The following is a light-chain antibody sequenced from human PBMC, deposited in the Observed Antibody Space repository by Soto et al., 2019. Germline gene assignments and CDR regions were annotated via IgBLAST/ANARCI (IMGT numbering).Light chain of an antibody. Sequence: IQMTQSPSTLSASVEDSVTITCLAVQSISHWLALFQQKPAKAPELLIYDSSFLESGVPSRFSGSGSGTEFTLTISSLQSQDFATYFCQHTFNSPTWTFGHGTKVDIK. CDR1: QSISHW. J-gene: IGKJ1*01. CDR2: DSS. CDR3: QHTFNSPTWT. V-gene: IGKV1-5*01.